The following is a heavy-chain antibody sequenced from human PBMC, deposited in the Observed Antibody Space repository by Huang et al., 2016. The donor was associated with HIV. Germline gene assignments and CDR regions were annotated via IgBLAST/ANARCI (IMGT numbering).Heavy chain of an antibody. CDR3: AKGGSAAAVLDF. V-gene: IGHV3-30*18. D-gene: IGHD6-13*01. Sequence: QVQLVESGGGVVQPGRSLRISCAASGFTCSSYGMHWVRQAPGKGLEWVAVISYDAKTKYYADSVKGRFSISRDNSKTTVYLQLNSLRVEDTAVYYCAKGGSAAAVLDFWGQGTLVTVSS. J-gene: IGHJ4*02. CDR2: ISYDAKTK. CDR1: GFTCSSYG.